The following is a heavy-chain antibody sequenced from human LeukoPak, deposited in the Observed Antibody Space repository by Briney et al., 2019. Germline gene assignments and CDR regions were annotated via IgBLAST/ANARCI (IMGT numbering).Heavy chain of an antibody. Sequence: SQTLSLTCAISGDSVSSKSATWNWLRQSPSRGLEWLGKTYHRSRWYNDSALSVKSRITINPDTSKNQFSLHLNSVTPEGTAVYYCARDPRISSGWQFDYWGQGTLVTVSS. D-gene: IGHD6-19*01. V-gene: IGHV6-1*01. CDR3: ARDPRISSGWQFDY. CDR1: GDSVSSKSAT. J-gene: IGHJ4*02. CDR2: TYHRSRWYN.